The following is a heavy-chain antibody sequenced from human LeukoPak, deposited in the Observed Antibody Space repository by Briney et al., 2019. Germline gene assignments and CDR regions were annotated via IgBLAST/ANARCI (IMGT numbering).Heavy chain of an antibody. CDR1: GFTFSDYY. CDR3: ARVGDYVWGSYRPTYFDY. J-gene: IGHJ4*02. CDR2: ISSSGSTI. D-gene: IGHD3-16*02. V-gene: IGHV3-11*01. Sequence: AGGSLRLSCAASGFTFSDYYMSWIRQAPGKGLEWVSYISSSGSTIYYADSVKGRFTVSRDNAKNSLYLQMNSLRAEDTAVYYCARVGDYVWGSYRPTYFDYWGQGTLVTVSS.